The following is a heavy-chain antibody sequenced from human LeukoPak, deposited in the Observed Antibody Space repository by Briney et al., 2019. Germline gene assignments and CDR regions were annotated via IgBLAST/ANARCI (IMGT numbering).Heavy chain of an antibody. CDR2: INSDGSGT. Sequence: PGGSLRLSCAASEFTFSNYWIHWVRQAPGKGLVWVSRINSDGSGTNYADSVKGRFTISRDTSNNTLYLQMKSLRPEDTAVYYCAREVGSGNSDRYFDYWGPGTLVTVSS. CDR1: EFTFSNYW. V-gene: IGHV3-74*01. D-gene: IGHD3-10*01. CDR3: AREVGSGNSDRYFDY. J-gene: IGHJ4*02.